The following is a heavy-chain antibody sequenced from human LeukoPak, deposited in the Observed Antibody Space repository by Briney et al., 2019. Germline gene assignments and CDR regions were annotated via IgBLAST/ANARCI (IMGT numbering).Heavy chain of an antibody. D-gene: IGHD2-15*01. V-gene: IGHV3-64*01. CDR3: AREYCSSGSCQYYFDY. Sequence: PGGSLRLSCAASGFTFSSYAMHCVRQAPRQGLEYVSAITSSGDSPYYANSVRGRFTISRDNSKNTLYLQMGSLRAEDMAVYYCAREYCSSGSCQYYFDYWGQGTLVTVSS. J-gene: IGHJ4*02. CDR2: ITSSGDSP. CDR1: GFTFSSYA.